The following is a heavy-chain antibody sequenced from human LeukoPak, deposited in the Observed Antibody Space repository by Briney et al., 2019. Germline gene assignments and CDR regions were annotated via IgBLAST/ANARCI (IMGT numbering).Heavy chain of an antibody. Sequence: PSETLSLTCTVSGGSISSGSYYWSWIRQPAGKGLEWIGRIYTSGSTNYNPSLKSRVTISVDTSKNQFSLKLSSVTAADTAVYYCARAPRVGAFDIWGQGTMVTVSS. V-gene: IGHV4-61*02. J-gene: IGHJ3*02. CDR3: ARAPRVGAFDI. CDR1: GGSISSGSYY. CDR2: IYTSGST.